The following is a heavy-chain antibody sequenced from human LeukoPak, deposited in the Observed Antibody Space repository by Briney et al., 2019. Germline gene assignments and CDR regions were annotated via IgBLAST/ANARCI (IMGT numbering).Heavy chain of an antibody. V-gene: IGHV1-2*02. D-gene: IGHD3-22*01. CDR2: MNPNSGGT. Sequence: ASVKVSCKASGYTFTDYYMHWVRQAPGQGLEWMGWMNPNSGGTNYAQKFQGRITMTRDTSINTAYMELSRLRSDDTAVYYCGRDRNYQDSRGRPGYWGQGTLVTVPS. CDR1: GYTFTDYY. J-gene: IGHJ4*02. CDR3: GRDRNYQDSRGRPGY.